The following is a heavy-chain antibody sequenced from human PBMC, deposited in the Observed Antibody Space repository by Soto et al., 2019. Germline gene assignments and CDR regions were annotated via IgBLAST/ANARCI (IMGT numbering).Heavy chain of an antibody. Sequence: TSVKVSCEACGDSYTSYVIHWVRQAPGQRLEWMGWINVGNGNTRYSQKLQGRLTLTRDTPGNTAYLELNSLISEDTAVYFCATPQDYDGCLDSWGQGTLVTVSS. CDR1: GDSYTSYV. V-gene: IGHV1-3*01. CDR3: ATPQDYDGCLDS. J-gene: IGHJ4*02. CDR2: INVGNGNT. D-gene: IGHD3-22*01.